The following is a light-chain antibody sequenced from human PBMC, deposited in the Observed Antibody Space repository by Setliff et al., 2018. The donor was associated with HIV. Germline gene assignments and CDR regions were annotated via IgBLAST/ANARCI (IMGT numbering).Light chain of an antibody. Sequence: QSALTQPASVSGSPGQSITISCTGGSSAFGGYNSVSWYQQSPGTAPKLMISDVTTRPSGVPDRFSGSKSGNTASLTISRLRAEDEADYYCSSYTSANTWVFGTGTKVTVL. CDR3: SSYTSANTWV. CDR2: DVT. V-gene: IGLV2-14*01. CDR1: SSAFGGYNS. J-gene: IGLJ1*01.